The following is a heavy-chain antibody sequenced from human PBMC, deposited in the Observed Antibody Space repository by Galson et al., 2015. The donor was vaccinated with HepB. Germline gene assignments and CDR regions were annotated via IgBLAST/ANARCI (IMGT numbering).Heavy chain of an antibody. CDR1: GYTFISYY. CDR3: ARAQYASGTLGP. CDR2: INTGGGST. D-gene: IGHD3-10*01. J-gene: IGHJ5*02. Sequence: SVKVSCKASGYTFISYYLHWVRQAPGQGLEWMGIINTGGGSTTYAQKFQGRVTMTRDTSTGTVYMELSSLRSEDTAVYHCARAQYASGTLGPWGQGTMVTVSS. V-gene: IGHV1-46*01.